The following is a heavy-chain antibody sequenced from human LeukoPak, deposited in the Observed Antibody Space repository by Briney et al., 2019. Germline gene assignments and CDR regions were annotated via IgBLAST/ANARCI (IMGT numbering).Heavy chain of an antibody. CDR1: GYTLTELS. V-gene: IGHV1-24*01. J-gene: IGHJ4*02. CDR2: FDREDGET. CDR3: ATPRGGYYSA. Sequence: ASLKVSCKVSGYTLTELSMHWVRQALGKEGEWMGSFDREDGETVYAQKFQGRVTMTEDTVTDTAYMEVSSLRSEDTAVYYCATPRGGYYSAWGQGTLVTVSS. D-gene: IGHD3-22*01.